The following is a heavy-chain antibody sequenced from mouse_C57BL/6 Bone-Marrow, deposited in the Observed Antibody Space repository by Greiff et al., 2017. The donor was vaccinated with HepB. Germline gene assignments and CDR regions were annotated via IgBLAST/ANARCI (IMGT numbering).Heavy chain of an antibody. D-gene: IGHD2-12*01. CDR2: ISNGGGST. J-gene: IGHJ2*01. V-gene: IGHV5-12*01. CDR1: GFTFSDYY. Sequence: EVKVVESGGGLVQPGGSLKLSCAASGFTFSDYYMYWVRQTPEKRLEWVAYISNGGGSTYYPDTVKGRFTISRDNAKNTLYLQMSRLKSEDTAMYYCARRGVTTHYFDYWGQGTTLTVSS. CDR3: ARRGVTTHYFDY.